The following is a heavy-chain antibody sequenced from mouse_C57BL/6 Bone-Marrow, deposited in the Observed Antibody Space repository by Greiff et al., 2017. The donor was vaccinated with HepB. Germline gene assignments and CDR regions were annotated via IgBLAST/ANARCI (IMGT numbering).Heavy chain of an antibody. CDR2: IYPGSGNT. Sequence: QVQLQQSGPELVKPGASVKISCKASGYSFTSYYIHWVKQRPGQGLEWIGWIYPGSGNTKYNEKFKGKATLTADTSSSTAYMQLSSLTSEDSAVYYCALWLRRYYAMDCWGQGTSVTVSS. CDR1: GYSFTSYY. CDR3: ALWLRRYYAMDC. D-gene: IGHD2-2*01. V-gene: IGHV1-66*01. J-gene: IGHJ4*01.